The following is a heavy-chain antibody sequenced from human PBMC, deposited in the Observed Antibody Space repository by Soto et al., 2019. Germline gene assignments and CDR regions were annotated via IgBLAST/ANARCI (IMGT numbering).Heavy chain of an antibody. D-gene: IGHD3-9*01. J-gene: IGHJ4*02. CDR1: GYTFTSYY. V-gene: IGHV1-46*01. CDR3: ARGLGLGDY. Sequence: QVQLVQSGAEVKKPGASVKLSCKASGYTFTSYYIHWVRQAPGQGLEWIGIINPNGGSTNYAHNFQGRHTVTRDTSTATVYMELGALTSEDTAVYYCARGLGLGDYWGQGTLVTVSS. CDR2: INPNGGST.